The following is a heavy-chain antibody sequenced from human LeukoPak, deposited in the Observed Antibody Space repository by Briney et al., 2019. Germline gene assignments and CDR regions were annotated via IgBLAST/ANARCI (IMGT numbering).Heavy chain of an antibody. J-gene: IGHJ6*03. D-gene: IGHD3-10*01. CDR1: GYTFTGYY. CDR3: ARGPTTGVRGVHLYYYYYYMDV. CDR2: INPNSGGT. V-gene: IGHV1-2*02. Sequence: EASVKVSCKASGYTFTGYYMHWVRQAPGQGLEWMGWINPNSGGTNYAQKFQGRVTMTTDTSTSTAYMELRSLRSDDTAVYYCARGPTTGVRGVHLYYYYYYMDVWGKGTTVTISS.